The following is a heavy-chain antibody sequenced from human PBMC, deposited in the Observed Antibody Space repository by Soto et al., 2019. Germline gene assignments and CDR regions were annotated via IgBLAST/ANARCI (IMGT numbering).Heavy chain of an antibody. Sequence: GGSLRLSCAASGFTFSSYAMSWVRQAPGKGLEWVSAISGSGGSTYYADSVKGRFTISRDNSKNTLYLQMNSLRAEDTAVYYCANLVPPYCSSTSPRCAFDIWGQGTMVTVSS. J-gene: IGHJ3*02. CDR1: GFTFSSYA. D-gene: IGHD2-2*01. V-gene: IGHV3-23*01. CDR2: ISGSGGST. CDR3: ANLVPPYCSSTSPRCAFDI.